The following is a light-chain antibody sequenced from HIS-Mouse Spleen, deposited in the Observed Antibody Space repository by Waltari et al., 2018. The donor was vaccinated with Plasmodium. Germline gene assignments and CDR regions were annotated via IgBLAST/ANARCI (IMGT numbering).Light chain of an antibody. CDR3: QQYNSYSYT. V-gene: IGKV1-5*03. J-gene: IGKJ2*01. CDR2: KAS. CDR1: QSISSW. Sequence: DIQMTQSPSTLSASVGDRVTITCRASQSISSWLAWYQQKPGKTPKLLIYKASSLERGVPSRGSGSGAGKEVSLTISSLQPDDFATYYCQQYNSYSYTFGQGTKLEIK.